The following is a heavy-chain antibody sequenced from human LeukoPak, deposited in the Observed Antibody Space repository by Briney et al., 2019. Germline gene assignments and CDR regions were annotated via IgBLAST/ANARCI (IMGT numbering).Heavy chain of an antibody. V-gene: IGHV4-59*08. Sequence: SETLSLTCTVSGGSISSYYGGSLRQPPGKGLECIGYIYYSGSTNYNPSLKSRVNISIDTYRTQFSLKLSSVTAADTAMYYCARRGGGHAFDIWGQGTMVTVSS. J-gene: IGHJ3*02. CDR3: ARRGGGHAFDI. CDR1: GGSISSYY. D-gene: IGHD3-16*01. CDR2: IYYSGST.